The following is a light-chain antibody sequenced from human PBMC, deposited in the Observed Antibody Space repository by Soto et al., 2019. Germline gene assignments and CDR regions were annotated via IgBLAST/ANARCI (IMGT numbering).Light chain of an antibody. J-gene: IGLJ2*01. CDR3: CSYAGSSTLVV. CDR1: SSDVGSYNL. CDR2: EVS. V-gene: IGLV2-23*02. Sequence: QSVLTQPASVSGSPGQSITISCTGTSSDVGSYNLVSWYQQHPGKAPKLMIYEVSKRPSGVSNRFSGSKSGNTASLTISGLQAEDEADYYCCSYAGSSTLVVFGGWTKLTVL.